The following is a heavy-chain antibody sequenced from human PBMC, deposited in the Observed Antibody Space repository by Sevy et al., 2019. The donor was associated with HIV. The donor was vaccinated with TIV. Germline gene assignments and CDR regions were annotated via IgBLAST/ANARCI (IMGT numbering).Heavy chain of an antibody. CDR2: ISYDGSNK. CDR1: GFTFSSYG. J-gene: IGHJ6*02. D-gene: IGHD3-10*01. Sequence: GGSLRLSCAASGFTFSSYGMHWVRQAPGKGLEWVAVISYDGSNKYYADSVKGRVTIYRDNSKNTLYLQMNSLRAEDTAVYYGAKDRIYYGSGSPRRRFYYGMDVWGQGTTVTVSS. CDR3: AKDRIYYGSGSPRRRFYYGMDV. V-gene: IGHV3-30*18.